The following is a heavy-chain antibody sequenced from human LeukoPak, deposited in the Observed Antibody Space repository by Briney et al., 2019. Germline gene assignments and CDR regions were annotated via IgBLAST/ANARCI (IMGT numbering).Heavy chain of an antibody. J-gene: IGHJ4*02. CDR2: IKQDGSEK. V-gene: IGHV3-7*01. CDR3: ARRTRDLIDC. CDR1: GFTFSSHW. Sequence: PGGSLRLSCAASGFTFSSHWMTWVRQAPGKGLEWVANIKQDGSEKYYVDSVKGPFNISRDNAKNSLYLQMNSLRAEDTAVYYCARRTRDLIDCWGQGTLVTVSS.